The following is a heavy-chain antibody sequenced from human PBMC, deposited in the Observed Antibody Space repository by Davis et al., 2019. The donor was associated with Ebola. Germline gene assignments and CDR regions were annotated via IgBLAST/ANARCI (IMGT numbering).Heavy chain of an antibody. CDR1: GYTLTNYD. CDR3: ARGLPAAPRHRWFDP. Sequence: ASVTVSCKASGYTLTNYDINWVRQAAGQVLEWMGWMNPNSGNTGYAQKFQGRVTITRDTSISTADMELSSLRSEDTVVYYCARGLPAAPRHRWFDPWGQGTLVTVSS. J-gene: IGHJ5*02. D-gene: IGHD2-2*01. V-gene: IGHV1-8*03. CDR2: MNPNSGNT.